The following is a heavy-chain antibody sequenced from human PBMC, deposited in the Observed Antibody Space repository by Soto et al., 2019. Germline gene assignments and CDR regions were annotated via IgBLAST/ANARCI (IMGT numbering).Heavy chain of an antibody. CDR3: ARGPSTVATWLDY. CDR1: GLNFINYA. Sequence: GGPMRVSCAAAGLNFINYAMHWVRQNPGKGLEYVSAISDNGGTTYYADSVKGRFTISRDNSKNTLYIQMGSLRAEDLAVYYCARGPSTVATWLDYWGQGTLVTVSS. CDR2: ISDNGGTT. J-gene: IGHJ4*02. D-gene: IGHD4-17*01. V-gene: IGHV3-64*02.